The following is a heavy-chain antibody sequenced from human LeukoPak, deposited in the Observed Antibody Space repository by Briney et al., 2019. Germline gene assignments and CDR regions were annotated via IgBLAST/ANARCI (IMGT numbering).Heavy chain of an antibody. V-gene: IGHV1-2*02. J-gene: IGHJ4*02. CDR1: GYTFTDHY. D-gene: IGHD3-22*01. CDR3: ASTPYYYDSSGHDY. Sequence: ASVKVSCKASGYTFTDHYMHWVRQAPGQGLEWMGWINPNSGGTNYAQKFQGRVTMTRDTSISTAYMELSRLRSDDTAVYYCASTPYYYDSSGHDYWGQGTLVTVSS. CDR2: INPNSGGT.